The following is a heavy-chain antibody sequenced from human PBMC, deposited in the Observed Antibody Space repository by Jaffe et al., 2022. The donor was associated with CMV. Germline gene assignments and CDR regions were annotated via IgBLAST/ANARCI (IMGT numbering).Heavy chain of an antibody. V-gene: IGHV3-48*03. CDR3: AREKRYMDV. CDR1: GFIFSSFE. CDR2: ISESGSSI. Sequence: EVQLVESGGGLIQPGGSLTLSCAASGFIFSSFEINWVRQAPGKGLEWVSYISESGSSIYYADSVKGRFTVSRDNRRNSLYLRMSGLRVEDTAIYYCAREKRYMDVWGKGTTVIVSS. J-gene: IGHJ6*04.